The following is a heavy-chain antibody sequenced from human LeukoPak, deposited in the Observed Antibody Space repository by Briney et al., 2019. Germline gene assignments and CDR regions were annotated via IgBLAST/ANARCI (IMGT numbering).Heavy chain of an antibody. CDR3: ARHHVAFYSSSFNWFDP. Sequence: PSETLSLTCTVSGYSISSGYYWGWIRQPPGKGLEWIGTIYHSGSTYYNPSLKSRVTISVDTSKNQFSLKLSSVTAADAAVYYCARHHVAFYSSSFNWFDPWGQGTPVTVSS. D-gene: IGHD6-13*01. CDR2: IYHSGST. J-gene: IGHJ5*02. CDR1: GYSISSGYY. V-gene: IGHV4-38-2*02.